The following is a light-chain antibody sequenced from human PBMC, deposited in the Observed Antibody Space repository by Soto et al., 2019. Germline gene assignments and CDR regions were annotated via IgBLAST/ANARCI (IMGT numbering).Light chain of an antibody. CDR1: SSDVGGYNY. CDR2: DVI. V-gene: IGLV2-14*01. J-gene: IGLJ2*01. CDR3: SSYTISSPHVV. Sequence: QSALTQPASVSGSPGQSITIPCTGTSSDVGGYNYVSWYQQHPGKAPKLMIYDVINRPSGVSNRFSGSKSGNTASLTISGLQAEDEADYYCSSYTISSPHVVFGGGTKLTVL.